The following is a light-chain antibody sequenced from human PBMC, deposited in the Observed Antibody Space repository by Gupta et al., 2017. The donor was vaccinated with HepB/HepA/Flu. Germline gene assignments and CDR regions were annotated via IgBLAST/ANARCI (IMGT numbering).Light chain of an antibody. V-gene: IGLV7-43*01. Sequence: QPVVTPEPSLTVSPGGTVTLTCASSTGAVTSNHYPSWVQQKPGQVPRPLIYRTNNKAAWTPARLSGSLRGGKAALTLSEVQAEDEDEYYCLLFYGGVHVFGTGTKVTVL. CDR2: RTN. CDR3: LLFYGGVHV. J-gene: IGLJ1*01. CDR1: TGAVTSNHY.